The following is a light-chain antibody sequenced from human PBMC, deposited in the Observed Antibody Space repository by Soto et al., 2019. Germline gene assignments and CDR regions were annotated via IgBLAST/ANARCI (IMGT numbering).Light chain of an antibody. V-gene: IGLV1-44*01. CDR1: SSNIGSNT. CDR3: AAWDDSLNGYV. J-gene: IGLJ1*01. CDR2: SNN. Sequence: QSVLTQPPSASGTPGQRVTISCSGSSSNIGSNTVNWYQQLPGTAPKLLIYSNNQRPSGVPDRISSSKSGTSASQAISGLQSEDEADYYCAAWDDSLNGYVFGTGTKVTVL.